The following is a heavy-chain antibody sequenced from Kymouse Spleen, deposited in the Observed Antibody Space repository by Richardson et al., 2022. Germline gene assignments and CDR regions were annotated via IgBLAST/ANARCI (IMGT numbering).Heavy chain of an antibody. CDR3: ARCNIVGAYFDY. CDR2: IWYDGSNK. CDR1: GFTFSSYG. D-gene: IGHD1-26*01. V-gene: IGHV3-33*01. J-gene: IGHJ4*02. Sequence: QVQLVESGGGVVQPGRSLRLSCAASGFTFSSYGMHWVRQAPGKGLEWVAVIWYDGSNKYYADSVKGRFTISRDNSKNTLYLQMNSLRAEDTAVYYCARCNIVGAYFDYWGQGTLVTVSS.